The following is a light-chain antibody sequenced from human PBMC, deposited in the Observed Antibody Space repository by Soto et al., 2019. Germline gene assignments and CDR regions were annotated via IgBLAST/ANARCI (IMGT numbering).Light chain of an antibody. CDR2: GNI. J-gene: IGLJ1*01. CDR3: QSYDSGLSSPYD. V-gene: IGLV1-40*01. CDR1: SSNIGAGFD. Sequence: QSVLTQPPSVSGAPRQRVTISCTGSSSNIGAGFDVQWYQQLPGTAPKLLIYGNINRPSGVPDRFSGSKSGTSASLAITGLQPEDEADYYCQSYDSGLSSPYDFGTGTKVTVL.